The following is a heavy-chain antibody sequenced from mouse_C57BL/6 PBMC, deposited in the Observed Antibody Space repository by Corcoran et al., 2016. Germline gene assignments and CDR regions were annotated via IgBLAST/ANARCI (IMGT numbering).Heavy chain of an antibody. J-gene: IGHJ3*01. D-gene: IGHD2-3*01. CDR1: GYSITSGYY. CDR3: ARDGFCDGYYSAY. Sequence: DVQLQESGPGLVKPSQSLSLTCSVTGYSITSGYYWNWIRQFPGNKLEWMGYITSDGSNNYNPSLKNRIPITRDTSKNQFFLKLNSVTTEDTATYYCARDGFCDGYYSAYWGQGTLVTVSA. CDR2: ITSDGSN. V-gene: IGHV3-6*01.